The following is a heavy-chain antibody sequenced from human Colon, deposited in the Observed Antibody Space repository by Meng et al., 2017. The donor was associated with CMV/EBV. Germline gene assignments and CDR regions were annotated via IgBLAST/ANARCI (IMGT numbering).Heavy chain of an antibody. V-gene: IGHV4-31*02. CDR3: AKVSRLYGLLTGYYPNYFDY. Sequence: GFYWSWIRRHPGNGREWIGYIVYTGDTYYLTYLKSRLTISVATSKNQFSLRLSSVTAAHTAVYYCAKVSRLYGLLTGYYPNYFDYWGQGTLVTVSS. CDR1: GFY. J-gene: IGHJ4*02. CDR2: IVYTGDT. D-gene: IGHD3-9*01.